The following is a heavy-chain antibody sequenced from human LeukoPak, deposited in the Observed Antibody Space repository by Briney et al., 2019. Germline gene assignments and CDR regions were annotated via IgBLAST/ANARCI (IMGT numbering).Heavy chain of an antibody. CDR1: GFTFDDYA. D-gene: IGHD3-10*01. Sequence: PGRSLRLSCAASGFTFDDYAMHWVRQAPGKGLEWVSGISWNSGSIGYADSVKGRFTISRDNSKNTLYLQMNSLRTEDTAVYYCAKSSFWDGSVSWGQGTLVTVSS. V-gene: IGHV3-9*01. CDR3: AKSSFWDGSVS. CDR2: ISWNSGSI. J-gene: IGHJ5*02.